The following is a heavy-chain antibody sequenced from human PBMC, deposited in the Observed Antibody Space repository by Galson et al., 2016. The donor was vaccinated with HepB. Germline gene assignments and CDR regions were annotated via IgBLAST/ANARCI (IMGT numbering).Heavy chain of an antibody. J-gene: IGHJ5*02. CDR2: ISGSGFNT. CDR1: GFTFSSYV. CDR3: AKDGVGDIADWFDP. D-gene: IGHD1-26*01. V-gene: IGHV3-23*01. Sequence: SLRLSCAASGFTFSSYVMTWVRQAPGKGLEWVSSISGSGFNTYYADSVKGRFTISRDNSKNTLYLQMYSLGAEDTAVYYCAKDGVGDIADWFDPWGQGTLATVSS.